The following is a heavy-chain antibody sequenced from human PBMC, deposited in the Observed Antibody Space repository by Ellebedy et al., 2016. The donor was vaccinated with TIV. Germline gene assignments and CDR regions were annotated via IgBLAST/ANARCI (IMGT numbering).Heavy chain of an antibody. Sequence: PGGSLRLSCAASGCTSRNYWMHWVRQAPGKGLVWVSRVNTDGSSTSYADSVKGRFTISRDNARNTLYLQMNNLRVEDTAVYYCACWAGQERFQGPFDYWGQGILVIVSS. V-gene: IGHV3-74*01. CDR2: VNTDGSST. CDR3: ACWAGQERFQGPFDY. CDR1: GCTSRNYW. D-gene: IGHD3-3*01. J-gene: IGHJ4*02.